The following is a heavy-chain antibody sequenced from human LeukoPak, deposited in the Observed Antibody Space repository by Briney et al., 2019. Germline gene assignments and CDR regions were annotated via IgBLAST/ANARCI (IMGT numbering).Heavy chain of an antibody. CDR1: GFTFSSYS. CDR3: ARDLGGNPPPDYDGMDV. J-gene: IGHJ6*02. Sequence: GGSLRLSCAASGFTFSSYSMNWVRQAPGKGLVWASRINTDGSSTSYADSVKGRFTISRDNAKNTLYLQMNSLRAEDTAVYYCARDLGGNPPPDYDGMDVWGQGTTVTVSS. CDR2: INTDGSST. V-gene: IGHV3-74*01. D-gene: IGHD4-23*01.